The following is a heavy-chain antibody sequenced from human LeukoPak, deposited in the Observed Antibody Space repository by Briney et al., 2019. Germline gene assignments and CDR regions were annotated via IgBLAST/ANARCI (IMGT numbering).Heavy chain of an antibody. V-gene: IGHV1-18*01. Sequence: ASVKVSCKASGYTFTSYGISWVRQAPGQGLEWVGWISGYNGNTNYAQKFQGRVTMTTDTSTSTAYMELRSLRSDDTAVYYCTRQTTVTSLDLSDIWGQGTMVTVSS. CDR2: ISGYNGNT. CDR3: TRQTTVTSLDLSDI. CDR1: GYTFTSYG. J-gene: IGHJ3*02. D-gene: IGHD4-17*01.